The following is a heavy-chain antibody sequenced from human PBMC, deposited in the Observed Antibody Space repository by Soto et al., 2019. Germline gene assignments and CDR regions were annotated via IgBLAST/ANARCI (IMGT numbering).Heavy chain of an antibody. Sequence: SEPLSLTSNVSNGSVSSDPFYWTWIRQDPGNGLEWIGYIYYRGHTYHRPSLKRRLSISIDPSQHQISLRLNYVTAAHTAVYYCARSAYGSSDFDHWGQGTLVTVSS. J-gene: IGHJ4*01. CDR1: NGSVSSDPFY. D-gene: IGHD6-13*01. CDR3: ARSAYGSSDFDH. CDR2: IYYRGHT. V-gene: IGHV4-31*03.